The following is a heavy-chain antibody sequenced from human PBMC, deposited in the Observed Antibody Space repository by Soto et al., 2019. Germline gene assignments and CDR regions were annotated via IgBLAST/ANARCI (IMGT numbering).Heavy chain of an antibody. CDR1: GFTFSSLW. CDR2: IKPDGSDQ. D-gene: IGHD3-10*01. CDR3: TRAGGSYYFDF. J-gene: IGHJ4*02. V-gene: IGHV3-7*01. Sequence: EVQLVESGGGLVLPGGSLRLSCAASGFTFSSLWMSWVCQAPGKGLEWVANIKPDGSDQYYVDSVKGRFTISRDNARNSLYLQMNSLRGDDTAVYYCTRAGGSYYFDFWGQGTLVTVSA.